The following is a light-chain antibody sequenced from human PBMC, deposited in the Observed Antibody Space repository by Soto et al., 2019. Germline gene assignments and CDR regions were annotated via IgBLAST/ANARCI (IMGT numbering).Light chain of an antibody. J-gene: IGLJ1*01. CDR2: EVN. CDR3: TSYPGGNNV. V-gene: IGLV2-8*01. CDR1: SSDVGGYNY. Sequence: SALTQPPSASGSPGQSVTISCTGTSSDVGGYNYVSWYQQYPGKVPKLMVYEVNKRPSGVPDRFSGSKSGNTASLTVSGLQAEDEADYYCTSYPGGNNVFGTGTKVTVL.